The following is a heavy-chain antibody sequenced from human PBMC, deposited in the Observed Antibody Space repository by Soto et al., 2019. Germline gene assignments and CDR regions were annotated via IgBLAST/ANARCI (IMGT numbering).Heavy chain of an antibody. CDR1: GYTFTSYG. CDR2: ISAYNGNT. V-gene: IGHV1-18*01. Sequence: QVQLVQSGAEVKKPGASVKVSCKASGYTFTSYGISWVRQAPGQGLEWMGWISAYNGNTNYAQKLQGRVTMTTDTSTSTAHMELRSLRSDDTAVYYCARIHYDSSGYYVFDYWGQGTLVTVSS. D-gene: IGHD3-22*01. J-gene: IGHJ4*02. CDR3: ARIHYDSSGYYVFDY.